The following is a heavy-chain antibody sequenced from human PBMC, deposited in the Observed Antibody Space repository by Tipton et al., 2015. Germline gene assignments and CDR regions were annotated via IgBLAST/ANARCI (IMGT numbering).Heavy chain of an antibody. V-gene: IGHV4-59*01. Sequence: GLVKPSETLSLTCTVSGGSISRYYWSWIRQPPGKGLEWIGYISYIGNTNYNPSLKSRVTISVDTSKNQFSLKLSSVTAADTAVYYCARADYDDFFDYWGQGTLVTVSS. CDR3: ARADYDDFFDY. CDR2: ISYIGNT. CDR1: GGSISRYY. D-gene: IGHD4-17*01. J-gene: IGHJ4*02.